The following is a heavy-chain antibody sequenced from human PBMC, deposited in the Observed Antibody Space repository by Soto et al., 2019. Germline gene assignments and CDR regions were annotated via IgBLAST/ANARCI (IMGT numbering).Heavy chain of an antibody. V-gene: IGHV4-39*01. J-gene: IGHJ4*02. CDR3: ARHYGYEVFDY. Sequence: QLQLQESGPGLVKPSETLSLTCTVSGGSISSSSYYWGWIRQPPGKGLEWIGSIYYSGSTYYNPSVKSRFTITGDTSKNQFSLKLSSVTAADAAVYYGARHYGYEVFDYWGQGTLVTVSS. D-gene: IGHD5-18*01. CDR1: GGSISSSSYY. CDR2: IYYSGST.